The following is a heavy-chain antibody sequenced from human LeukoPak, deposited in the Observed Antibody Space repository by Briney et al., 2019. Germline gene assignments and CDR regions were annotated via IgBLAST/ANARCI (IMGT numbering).Heavy chain of an antibody. V-gene: IGHV3-74*01. CDR2: INSDGYSI. Sequence: PGGSPRLSCAASGFTFSSYWMHWVRQAPGKGLVWIARINSDGYSISYADSVKGRFTISRDNTKNTLYLQMNSLGAEDTAVYYCARAVAVAGTDYWGQGILVTVSS. CDR3: ARAVAVAGTDY. J-gene: IGHJ4*02. CDR1: GFTFSSYW. D-gene: IGHD6-19*01.